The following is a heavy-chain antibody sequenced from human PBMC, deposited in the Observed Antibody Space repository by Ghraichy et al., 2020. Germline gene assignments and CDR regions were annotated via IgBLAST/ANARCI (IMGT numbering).Heavy chain of an antibody. CDR2: INTNTGNP. CDR3: ARDVESVLLWFGELFTSLYGMDV. J-gene: IGHJ6*02. V-gene: IGHV7-4-1*02. CDR1: GYTFTSYA. Sequence: ASVKVSCKASGYTFTSYAMNWVRQAPGQGLEWMGWINTNTGNPTYAQGFTGRFVFSLDTSVSTAYLQISSLKAEDTAVYYCARDVESVLLWFGELFTSLYGMDVWGQGTTVTVSS. D-gene: IGHD3-10*01.